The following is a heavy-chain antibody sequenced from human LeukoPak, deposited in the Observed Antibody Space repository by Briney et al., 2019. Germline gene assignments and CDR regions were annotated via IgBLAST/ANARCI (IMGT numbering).Heavy chain of an antibody. J-gene: IGHJ4*02. CDR1: GGSFSGYY. CDR3: AGGRSGSYYPPLLY. CDR2: INHSGST. Sequence: PSETLSLTCAVYGGSFSGYYWSWIRQPPGKGLEWIGEINHSGSTNYNPSLKSRVTISVDTSKNQFSLKLSSVTAADTAVYYCAGGRSGSYYPPLLYWGQGTLVTVSS. V-gene: IGHV4-34*01. D-gene: IGHD3-10*01.